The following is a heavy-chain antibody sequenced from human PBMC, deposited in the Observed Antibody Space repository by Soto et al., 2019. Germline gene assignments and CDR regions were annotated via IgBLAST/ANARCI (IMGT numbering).Heavy chain of an antibody. CDR1: GGSISSSSYY. J-gene: IGHJ4*02. CDR3: ARRPRIAVAGTVTDY. CDR2: IYYSGST. D-gene: IGHD6-19*01. Sequence: QLQLQESGPGLVKPSETLSLTCTVSGGSISSSSYYWGWIRQPPGKGLEWIGSIYYSGSTYYNPSLKSRVTISVDTSKNQFSLKLSSVTAADTAVYYCARRPRIAVAGTVTDYWGQGTLVTVSS. V-gene: IGHV4-39*01.